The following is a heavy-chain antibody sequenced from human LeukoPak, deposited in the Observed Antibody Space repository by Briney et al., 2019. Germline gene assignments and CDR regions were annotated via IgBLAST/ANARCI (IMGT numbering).Heavy chain of an antibody. V-gene: IGHV5-51*01. CDR1: GYNFPNYW. Sequence: GESLKISCKGSGYNFPNYWIGWVRQMPGKGLDWMGIIYPGDSDTRYSPSFQGQDTISADKSISTAYLQWSSLKASDTAMYYCATTDPIENAFDIWGQGTMVTVSS. D-gene: IGHD3-16*02. CDR2: IYPGDSDT. CDR3: ATTDPIENAFDI. J-gene: IGHJ3*02.